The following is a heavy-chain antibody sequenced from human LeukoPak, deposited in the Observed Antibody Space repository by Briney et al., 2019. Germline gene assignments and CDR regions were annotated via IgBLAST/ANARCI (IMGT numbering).Heavy chain of an antibody. D-gene: IGHD3-16*01. CDR2: IRGSGDST. CDR1: GFTFNDYA. Sequence: QPGGSLRLSCAASGFTFNDYAMSWFRQASGKGLEWVSAIRGSGDSTYYADSVKGRFTISRDNSKNTLYLQMNSLRAEDTAVYYCAKDQEWKGLFGRRSFGYWGQGTLVTVSS. CDR3: AKDQEWKGLFGRRSFGY. J-gene: IGHJ4*02. V-gene: IGHV3-23*01.